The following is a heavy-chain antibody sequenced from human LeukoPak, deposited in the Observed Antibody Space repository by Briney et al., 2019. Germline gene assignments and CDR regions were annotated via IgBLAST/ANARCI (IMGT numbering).Heavy chain of an antibody. D-gene: IGHD3-3*01. CDR2: ISGSGGST. CDR3: AKDIRQLISGVVANWFDP. CDR1: GFTFSSYA. Sequence: GGSLRLSCAASGFTFSSYAMSWVRQAPGKGLEWVSAISGSGGSTYYADSVKGRFTISRDNSKNTLYLQMNSLRAEDTAVYYCAKDIRQLISGVVANWFDPWGQGTLVTVSS. J-gene: IGHJ5*02. V-gene: IGHV3-23*01.